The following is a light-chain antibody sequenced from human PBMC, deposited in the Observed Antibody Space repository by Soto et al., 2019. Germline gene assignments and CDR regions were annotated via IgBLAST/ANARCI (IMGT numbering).Light chain of an antibody. CDR1: SSDVGAYNY. J-gene: IGLJ3*02. CDR3: SSYTSGSTWV. Sequence: QSALTQPASVSGSPGQSITISCTGTSSDVGAYNYVSWYQQHPGKAPKRMIYEVSNRPSGVSNRFSGSKSGNTASLTISWLQAEDECAYYCSSYTSGSTWVFGGGTKVTVL. V-gene: IGLV2-14*01. CDR2: EVS.